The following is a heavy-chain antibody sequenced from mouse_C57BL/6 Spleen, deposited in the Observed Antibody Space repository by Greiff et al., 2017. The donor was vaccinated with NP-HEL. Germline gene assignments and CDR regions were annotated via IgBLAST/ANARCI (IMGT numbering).Heavy chain of an antibody. D-gene: IGHD2-4*01. V-gene: IGHV1-47*01. CDR2: FHPYNDDT. CDR1: GYTFTTYP. Sequence: VQLQQSGAELVKPGASVKMSCKASGYTFTTYPIEWMKQNHGKSLEWIGNFHPYNDDTKYNEKFKGKVTLTVEKSASTVYLELSRLTSDASAVYYCARGAIYYDYDAYFDYWGQGTTLTVSS. J-gene: IGHJ2*01. CDR3: ARGAIYYDYDAYFDY.